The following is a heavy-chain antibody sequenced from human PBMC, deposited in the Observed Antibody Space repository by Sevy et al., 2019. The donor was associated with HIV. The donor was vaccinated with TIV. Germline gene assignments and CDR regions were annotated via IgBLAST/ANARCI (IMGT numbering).Heavy chain of an antibody. CDR2: ITWNSGSI. CDR3: AKDTAPHYYDSSGQYYYYYGMDV. J-gene: IGHJ6*02. D-gene: IGHD3-22*01. Sequence: GGSLRLSCAASRFTFDDYAMHWVRQAPGKGLEWVSGITWNSGSIGYSVSVKGRFTSSRDKATNSRYLQMNSLIAEDTALYYCAKDTAPHYYDSSGQYYYYYGMDVWGQGTTVTVSS. CDR1: RFTFDDYA. V-gene: IGHV3-9*01.